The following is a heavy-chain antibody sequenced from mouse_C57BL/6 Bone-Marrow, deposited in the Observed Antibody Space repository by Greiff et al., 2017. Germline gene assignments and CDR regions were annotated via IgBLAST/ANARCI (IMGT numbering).Heavy chain of an antibody. CDR1: GYTFTSYW. Sequence: QVQLQQPGAELVKPGASVKMSCKASGYTFTSYWITWVKQRPGQGLEWIGDIYPGSGSTNYNEKFKSKATLTVETSSSTAYMQLSSLTSEDSAVYYCARGGIYYYGPEAYWGQGTLVTVSA. CDR3: ARGGIYYYGPEAY. J-gene: IGHJ3*01. V-gene: IGHV1-55*01. CDR2: IYPGSGST. D-gene: IGHD1-1*01.